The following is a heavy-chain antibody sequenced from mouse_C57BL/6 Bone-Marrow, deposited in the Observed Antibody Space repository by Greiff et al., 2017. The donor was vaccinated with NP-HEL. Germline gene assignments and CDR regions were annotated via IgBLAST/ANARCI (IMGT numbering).Heavy chain of an antibody. Sequence: QVQLQQPGAELVKPGASVKLSCKASGYTFTSYWMHLVKQRPGQGLEWIGMIHPNSGSTNYNEKFKSKATLTVDKSSSTAYMQLSSLTSEDSAVYYCARRGYGSRADYWGQGTTLTVSS. CDR2: IHPNSGST. V-gene: IGHV1-64*01. J-gene: IGHJ2*01. CDR3: ARRGYGSRADY. CDR1: GYTFTSYW. D-gene: IGHD3-1*01.